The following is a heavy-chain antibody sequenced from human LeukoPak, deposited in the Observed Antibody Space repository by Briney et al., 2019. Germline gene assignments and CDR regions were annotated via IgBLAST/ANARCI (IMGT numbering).Heavy chain of an antibody. CDR1: GYTFTSYG. J-gene: IGHJ4*02. CDR3: ARDDSMIVVVSSDY. D-gene: IGHD3-22*01. V-gene: IGHV1-18*01. Sequence: ASVKVSCKASGYTFTSYGISWVRQAPGQGLEWMGWISAYNGNTNYAQKLQGRVTMTTDTSTSTAYMELRSLRSDDTAVYYCARDDSMIVVVSSDYWGQGTLVTVSS. CDR2: ISAYNGNT.